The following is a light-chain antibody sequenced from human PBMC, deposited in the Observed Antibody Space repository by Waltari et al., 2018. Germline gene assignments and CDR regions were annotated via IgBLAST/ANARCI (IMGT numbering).Light chain of an antibody. V-gene: IGKV3-15*01. Sequence: EIVMTQSPGTLSVSAGEKATLSCRASQSVSSNLAWYQQKPGQSPRLLIYGASTRATGIPARFSGSGSGTDFTLTISSLQSEDFAVYYCQHSDTFGQGTKLEIK. CDR1: QSVSSN. CDR2: GAS. J-gene: IGKJ2*01. CDR3: QHSDT.